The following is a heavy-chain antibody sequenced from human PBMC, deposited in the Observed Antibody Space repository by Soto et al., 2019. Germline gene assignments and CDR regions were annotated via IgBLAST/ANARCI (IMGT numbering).Heavy chain of an antibody. CDR3: ARALGTTDLYYYYGMAV. CDR1: GYTFTSYY. CDR2: INPSGGST. D-gene: IGHD1-7*01. V-gene: IGHV1-46*01. Sequence: QVQLVQSGAEVKKPGASVKVSCKASGYTFTSYYMHWVRQAPGQGLEWVGIINPSGGSTSYAQKFQGRVTMTRDTSTSTVYMEMSSLRSEDTAVYYCARALGTTDLYYYYGMAVWGQGTTVTVSS. J-gene: IGHJ6*02.